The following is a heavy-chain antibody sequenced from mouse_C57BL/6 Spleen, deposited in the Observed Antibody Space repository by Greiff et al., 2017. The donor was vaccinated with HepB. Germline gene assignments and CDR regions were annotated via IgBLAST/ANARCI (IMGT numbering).Heavy chain of an antibody. CDR2: ISGGGGNT. D-gene: IGHD2-10*02. J-gene: IGHJ2*01. CDR3: ARHEPLPVWSLGY. CDR1: GFTFSSYT. Sequence: DVQLVESGGGLVKPGGSLKLSCAASGFTFSSYTMSWVRQTPEKRLEWVATISGGGGNTYYPDSVKGRFTISRDNAKNTLYLQMSSLRSEDTALYYCARHEPLPVWSLGYWGQGTTLTVSS. V-gene: IGHV5-9*01.